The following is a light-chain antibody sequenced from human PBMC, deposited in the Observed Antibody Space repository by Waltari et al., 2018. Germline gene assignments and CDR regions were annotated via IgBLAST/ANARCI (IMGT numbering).Light chain of an antibody. CDR3: VLSMGSGIWV. V-gene: IGLV8-61*01. Sequence: QTVVTQEPSLSVSPGGTVPLTCGLTSGSVSTTYYPSWYPQAPGQAPRTLIFDKNTRSSGVPDRFSGSILDNKAALTITGAQADDESDYYCVLSMGSGIWVFGGGTKLTVL. J-gene: IGLJ3*02. CDR2: DKN. CDR1: SGSVSTTYY.